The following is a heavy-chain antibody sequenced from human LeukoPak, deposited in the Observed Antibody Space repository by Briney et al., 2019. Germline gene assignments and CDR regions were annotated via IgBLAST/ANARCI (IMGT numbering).Heavy chain of an antibody. CDR1: GSTVSGNY. CDR3: ARESPVIRGIDY. D-gene: IGHD3-10*01. J-gene: IGHJ4*02. Sequence: PGRSLRLSCAASGSTVSGNYMTWVRQAPGKGLEWVSVIYSGGTTYYADSVKGRFTISRDNSKTTLYLQMNSLRAEDTAVYYCARESPVIRGIDYWGQGTLVTVSS. V-gene: IGHV3-53*01. CDR2: IYSGGTT.